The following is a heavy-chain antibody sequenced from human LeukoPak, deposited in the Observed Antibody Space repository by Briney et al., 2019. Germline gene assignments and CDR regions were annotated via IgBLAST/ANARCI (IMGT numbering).Heavy chain of an antibody. J-gene: IGHJ6*02. D-gene: IGHD2-15*01. V-gene: IGHV1-46*01. CDR3: AREMGCSGGSCYSRYYGMDV. CDR1: GYTFTSYY. CDR2: INPSGGST. Sequence: GASVKVSCKASGYTFTSYYMHWVRQAPGQGLEWMGIINPSGGSTSYAQKFQGRVTMTRDTSTSTVYMELSSLRSEDTAVYYCAREMGCSGGSCYSRYYGMDVWGQGTTVTVSS.